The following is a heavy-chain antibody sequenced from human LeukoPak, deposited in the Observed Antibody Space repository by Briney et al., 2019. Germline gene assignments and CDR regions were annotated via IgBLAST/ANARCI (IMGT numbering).Heavy chain of an antibody. Sequence: GGSLRLSCAASGFTLSSYAMSWVRQAPGKGLEWVSLISGNAGSTYYADSVKGRFTISRDITKNALYLQMNSLRAEDTAVYYCAKDGLQFSEWLPPLGYWGQGTLVTVSS. D-gene: IGHD3-3*01. V-gene: IGHV3-23*01. CDR2: ISGNAGST. CDR3: AKDGLQFSEWLPPLGY. CDR1: GFTLSSYA. J-gene: IGHJ4*02.